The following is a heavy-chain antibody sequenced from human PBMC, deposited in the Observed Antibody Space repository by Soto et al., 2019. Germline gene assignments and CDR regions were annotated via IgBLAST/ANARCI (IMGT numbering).Heavy chain of an antibody. CDR3: ARRTWGMDV. D-gene: IGHD2-8*01. V-gene: IGHV4-4*02. CDR1: SGSIGTTNW. CDR2: IFHSGNS. Sequence: QVQLQESGPGLVKPSGTLSLTCAASSGSIGTTNWWSWVRQTPGKGLEWIGGIFHSGNSYNNPSLASRATISVVTSKNQFSLNLRSVTAADTAVYYCARRTWGMDVWGQRTTVTVSS. J-gene: IGHJ6*02.